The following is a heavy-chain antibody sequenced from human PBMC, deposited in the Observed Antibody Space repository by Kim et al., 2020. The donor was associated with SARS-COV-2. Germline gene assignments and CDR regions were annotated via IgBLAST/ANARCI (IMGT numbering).Heavy chain of an antibody. CDR2: MTGSGETT. CDR1: GLTFSNYA. V-gene: IGHV3-23*01. J-gene: IGHJ4*02. Sequence: GGSLRLSCAASGLTFSNYAMSWVRQAPGRGLEWVSAMTGSGETTYYADSVQGRFTISRDNSKNTLYLQMNSLRAEDTALYYCAKEVGYYSDSSGYYGFDYWGQGTLVTVSS. CDR3: AKEVGYYSDSSGYYGFDY. D-gene: IGHD3-22*01.